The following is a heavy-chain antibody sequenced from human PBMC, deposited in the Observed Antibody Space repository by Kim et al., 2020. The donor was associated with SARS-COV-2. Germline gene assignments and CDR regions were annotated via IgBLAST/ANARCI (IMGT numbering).Heavy chain of an antibody. Sequence: GGSLRLSCAASGFTFSSYDMHWVRQATGKGLEWVSAIGTAGDTYYPGSVKGRFTISRENAKNSLYLQMNSLRAGDTAVYYCARGPKYSGSYPMGFDPWGQGTLVTVSS. V-gene: IGHV3-13*01. CDR2: IGTAGDT. CDR3: ARGPKYSGSYPMGFDP. J-gene: IGHJ5*02. D-gene: IGHD1-26*01. CDR1: GFTFSSYD.